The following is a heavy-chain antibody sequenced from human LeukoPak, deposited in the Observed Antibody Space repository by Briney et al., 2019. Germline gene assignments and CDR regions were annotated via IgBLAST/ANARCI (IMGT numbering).Heavy chain of an antibody. J-gene: IGHJ4*02. CDR1: GGSISISSDY. D-gene: IGHD2/OR15-2a*01. Sequence: SETLSLTCTVSGGSISISSDYWGWIRQPPGKGLEWIGDIYYSGTTNYNPSLKSRVTMSVDTSKNQFSLKLNSATAADTAAYYCARRLSTRSYYLDDWGQGTLVTVSS. CDR3: ARRLSTRSYYLDD. V-gene: IGHV4-39*01. CDR2: IYYSGTT.